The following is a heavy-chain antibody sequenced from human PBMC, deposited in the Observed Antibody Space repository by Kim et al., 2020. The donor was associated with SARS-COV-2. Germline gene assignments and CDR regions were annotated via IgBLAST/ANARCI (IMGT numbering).Heavy chain of an antibody. J-gene: IGHJ5*02. Sequence: GGSLRLSCAASGFTFSSYSMNWVRQAPGKGLEWVSSISSSSSYIYYADSVKGRFTISRDNAKNSLYLQMNSLRAEDTAVYYCAREAPVVGYSSGWYPPWGQGTLVTVSS. D-gene: IGHD6-19*01. CDR3: AREAPVVGYSSGWYPP. CDR1: GFTFSSYS. V-gene: IGHV3-21*04. CDR2: ISSSSSYI.